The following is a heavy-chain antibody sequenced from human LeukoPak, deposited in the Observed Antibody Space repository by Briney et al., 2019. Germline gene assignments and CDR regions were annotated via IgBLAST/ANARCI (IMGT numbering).Heavy chain of an antibody. J-gene: IGHJ4*02. Sequence: SETLSLTCTVSGGSISSGGYYWSWIRQHPGKGLEWIGYIYYSGSTYYNPSLKSRVTISVDTSKNQFSLRLSSVTAADTAVYYCASARYSSSASVGDYWGQGTLVTVSS. CDR2: IYYSGST. CDR1: GGSISSGGYY. V-gene: IGHV4-31*03. CDR3: ASARYSSSASVGDY. D-gene: IGHD6-6*01.